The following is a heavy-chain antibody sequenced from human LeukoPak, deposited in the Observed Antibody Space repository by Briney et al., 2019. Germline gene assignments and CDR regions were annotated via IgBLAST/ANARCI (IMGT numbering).Heavy chain of an antibody. CDR2: INQDGSEK. CDR1: GVTLSSYW. V-gene: IGHV3-7*01. CDR3: ARAPGEGWFDP. D-gene: IGHD4-17*01. Sequence: GGSLRLSCAASGVTLSSYWMSWVRQAPGKGLELVPSINQDGSEKYYVDSVKGRFTISRDNAKNSLYLQMNSLRAEDTALYYCARAPGEGWFDPWGQGTLVTVSS. J-gene: IGHJ5*02.